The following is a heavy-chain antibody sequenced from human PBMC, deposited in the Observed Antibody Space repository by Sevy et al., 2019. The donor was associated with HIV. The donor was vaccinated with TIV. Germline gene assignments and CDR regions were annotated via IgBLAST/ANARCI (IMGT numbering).Heavy chain of an antibody. J-gene: IGHJ4*02. V-gene: IGHV3-7*01. CDR1: GFTFGDYW. Sequence: GGSLRLSCAASGFTFGDYWLTWVRQVPGKGLERVANIKQGGSETYYADSVKGRFSISRDNAKNSLYLQMNSLRAEDTAVYYCARCQPDNYYHDGAVYYGLLFDHWRQGALVTVSS. CDR2: IKQGGSET. CDR3: ARCQPDNYYHDGAVYYGLLFDH. D-gene: IGHD3-9*01.